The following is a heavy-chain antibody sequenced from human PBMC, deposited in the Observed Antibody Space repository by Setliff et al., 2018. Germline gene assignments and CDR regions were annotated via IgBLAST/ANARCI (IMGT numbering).Heavy chain of an antibody. V-gene: IGHV1-18*04. J-gene: IGHJ4*02. D-gene: IGHD2-8*01. CDR3: ARLVRYCTKIACQATSGDEV. CDR2: VSTYNENT. CDR1: GYTFKSYG. Sequence: ASVKVSCKASGYTFKSYGINWMRQAPGQGLEWMGWVSTYNENTNSAQKFQGRITLTTDTSTSTSYMELGSLTSDDTAVYYCARLVRYCTKIACQATSGDEVWGLGTLVTVSS.